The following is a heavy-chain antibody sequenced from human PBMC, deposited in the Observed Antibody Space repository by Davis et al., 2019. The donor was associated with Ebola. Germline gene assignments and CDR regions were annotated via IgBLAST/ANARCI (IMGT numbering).Heavy chain of an antibody. CDR2: ISGSGGST. V-gene: IGHV3-23*01. CDR1: GFTFSSYA. CDR3: AKESPQYYYDSSGYHTARCFDY. D-gene: IGHD3-22*01. Sequence: GGSLRLSCAASGFTFSSYAMSWVRQAPGKGLEWVSAISGSGGSTYYADSVKGRFTISRDNSKNTLYLQMNSLRAEDTAVYYCAKESPQYYYDSSGYHTARCFDYWGQGTLVTVSS. J-gene: IGHJ4*02.